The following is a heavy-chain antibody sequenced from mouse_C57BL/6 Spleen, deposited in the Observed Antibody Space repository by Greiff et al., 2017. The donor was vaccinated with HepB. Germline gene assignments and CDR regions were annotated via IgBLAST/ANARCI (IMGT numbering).Heavy chain of an antibody. D-gene: IGHD2-3*01. CDR3: ARKGDGYYDYYFDY. J-gene: IGHJ2*01. V-gene: IGHV1-52*01. Sequence: QVQLQQPGAELVRPGSSVKLSCKASGYTFTSYWMHWVKQRPIQGLEWIGNIDPSDSETHYNQKFKDKATLTVDKSSSTAYMQLSSLTSEDSAVYFSARKGDGYYDYYFDYWGQGTTLTVSS. CDR1: GYTFTSYW. CDR2: IDPSDSET.